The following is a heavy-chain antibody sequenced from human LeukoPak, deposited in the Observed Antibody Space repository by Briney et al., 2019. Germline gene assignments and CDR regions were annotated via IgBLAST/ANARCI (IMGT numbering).Heavy chain of an antibody. CDR1: GYTFTSYG. CDR3: ARHPRAGNSWHIDY. CDR2: INADNGNT. D-gene: IGHD6-13*01. V-gene: IGHV1-18*01. Sequence: ASVKVSFKASGYTFTSYGFSWVRQGPGQGLGWMGWINADNGNTNYAQKLQGRVTMTTDTSTSSAYMELRRLRSDDTAVYYCARHPRAGNSWHIDYCGEGRLVTVS. J-gene: IGHJ4*02.